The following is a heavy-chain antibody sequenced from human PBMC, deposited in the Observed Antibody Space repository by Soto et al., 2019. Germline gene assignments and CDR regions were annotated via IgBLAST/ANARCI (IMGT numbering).Heavy chain of an antibody. J-gene: IGHJ4*02. CDR2: IYYSGST. Sequence: PSETLSLTCTVSGGSISSYYWSWIRQPPGKGLEWIGYIYYSGSTNYNPSLKSRVTISVDTSKNQFSLKLSSVTAADTAVYYCARDRGTVTTYYWGLGTLVTVS. V-gene: IGHV4-59*01. CDR1: GGSISSYY. D-gene: IGHD4-4*01. CDR3: ARDRGTVTTYY.